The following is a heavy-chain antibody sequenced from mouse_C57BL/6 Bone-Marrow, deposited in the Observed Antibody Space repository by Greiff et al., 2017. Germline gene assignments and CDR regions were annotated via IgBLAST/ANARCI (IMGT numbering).Heavy chain of an antibody. CDR2: IYPRSGNT. V-gene: IGHV1-9*01. CDR3: ARGGEGYYGNFLFAY. J-gene: IGHJ3*01. D-gene: IGHD2-1*01. Sequence: VQLQQSGAELMKPGASVKLSCKATGYTFTGYWIEWVKQRPGHGLEWIGEIYPRSGNTYYNEKVKGKAPLTADKSSSTAYMELRSLTSEDSAVYFCARGGEGYYGNFLFAYWGQGTLVTVSA. CDR1: GYTFTGYW.